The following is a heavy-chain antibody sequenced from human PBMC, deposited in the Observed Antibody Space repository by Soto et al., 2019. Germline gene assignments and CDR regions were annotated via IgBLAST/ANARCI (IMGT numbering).Heavy chain of an antibody. V-gene: IGHV4-59*01. CDR1: GGSLNNYY. Sequence: QVLLQESGPRLVKPSETLSLTCTVSGGSLNNYYGSWVRQPPVKGLEWIGYMFYSGNSNYNSSLKSRVTISLDKSKNQFSLKLTSVTAADTAVYYCVRSGHSFGGVIWGRGTLVTVSS. CDR3: VRSGHSFGGVI. D-gene: IGHD3-16*01. J-gene: IGHJ4*01. CDR2: MFYSGNS.